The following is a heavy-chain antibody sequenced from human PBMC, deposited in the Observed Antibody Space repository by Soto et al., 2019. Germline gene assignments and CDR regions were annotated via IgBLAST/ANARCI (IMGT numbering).Heavy chain of an antibody. CDR2: ISSSSSTI. CDR1: GFTFSSYS. J-gene: IGHJ4*02. Sequence: GALRLSCAASGFTFSSYSMNWVRQAPGKGLEWVSYISSSSSTIYYADSVKGRFTISRDNAKNSLYLQMNSLRDEDTAVYYCAREIRYYYDSSGRRPFDYWGQGTLVTVSS. D-gene: IGHD3-22*01. V-gene: IGHV3-48*02. CDR3: AREIRYYYDSSGRRPFDY.